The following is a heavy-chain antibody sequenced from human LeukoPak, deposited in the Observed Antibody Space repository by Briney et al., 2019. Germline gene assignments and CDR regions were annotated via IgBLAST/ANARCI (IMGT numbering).Heavy chain of an antibody. V-gene: IGHV4-38-2*02. Sequence: PSETLSLTCTVSDYSISSGYYWGWIRQPPGKGLEWIGTIYYSGRTYYNPSLKSRVTISVDTSKNQFSLKLNSVTAADTAVYYCARDGGFGTNYFDYWGPGTLVTVSS. CDR3: ARDGGFGTNYFDY. CDR1: DYSISSGYY. J-gene: IGHJ4*02. D-gene: IGHD3-10*01. CDR2: IYYSGRT.